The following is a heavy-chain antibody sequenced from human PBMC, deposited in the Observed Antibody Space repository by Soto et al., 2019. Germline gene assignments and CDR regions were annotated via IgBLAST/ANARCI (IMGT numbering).Heavy chain of an antibody. J-gene: IGHJ4*02. Sequence: GGSLRLSCAASGFTVSINYMSWVRQAPGKGLEWVSVIYSGGSAYYADSVKGRFTISRDNSKNTLYLQMNSLRAEDTAVYYCAKEGEHSSGWANFDYWGQGTLVTVSS. CDR3: AKEGEHSSGWANFDY. CDR2: IYSGGSA. CDR1: GFTVSINY. D-gene: IGHD6-19*01. V-gene: IGHV3-66*01.